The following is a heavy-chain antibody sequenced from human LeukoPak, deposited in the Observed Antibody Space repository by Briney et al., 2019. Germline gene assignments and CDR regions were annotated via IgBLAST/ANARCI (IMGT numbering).Heavy chain of an antibody. D-gene: IGHD6-19*01. Sequence: GGSLRLSCAASRFTFSNYPMHWVRQAPGKGLEWVALISYDGNDKYYADSVKGRFTISRDNSRNTLYLHISSLRPEDTAVYYCARTPYSSGWSLDYWGQGTLVTVPS. V-gene: IGHV3-30*04. CDR1: RFTFSNYP. CDR2: ISYDGNDK. J-gene: IGHJ4*02. CDR3: ARTPYSSGWSLDY.